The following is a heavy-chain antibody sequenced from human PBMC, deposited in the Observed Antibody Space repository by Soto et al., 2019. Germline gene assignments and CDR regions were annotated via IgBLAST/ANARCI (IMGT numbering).Heavy chain of an antibody. Sequence: QVQLVESGGGVVQPGRSLRLSCAASGFTFSSYGMHWVRQAPGKGLEWVAVIWYDGSNKYYADSVKGRFTISRDNSKNTLYLQMNSLRAEDTAVYYCARDYCSGGSCYLENNWFDPWGQGTLVTVSS. J-gene: IGHJ5*02. CDR1: GFTFSSYG. D-gene: IGHD2-15*01. V-gene: IGHV3-33*01. CDR2: IWYDGSNK. CDR3: ARDYCSGGSCYLENNWFDP.